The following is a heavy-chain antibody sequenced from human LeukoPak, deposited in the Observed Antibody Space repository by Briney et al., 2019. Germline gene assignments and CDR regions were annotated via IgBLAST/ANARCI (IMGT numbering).Heavy chain of an antibody. CDR1: GFTFSTSW. Sequence: PGGSLRLSCAASGFTFSTSWMSWVRQAPGKGLEWVANIKPDGSDKYYVDSVKGRFTISRDNAKNSLYLQMNSLRAEDTAVYYCAKDSVGATTYYYYYYYMDVWGKGTTVTISS. CDR2: IKPDGSDK. D-gene: IGHD1-26*01. V-gene: IGHV3-7*01. J-gene: IGHJ6*03. CDR3: AKDSVGATTYYYYYYYMDV.